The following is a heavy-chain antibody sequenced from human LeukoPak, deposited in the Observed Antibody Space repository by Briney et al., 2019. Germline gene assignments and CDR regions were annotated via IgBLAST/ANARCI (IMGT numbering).Heavy chain of an antibody. CDR1: GFTGSSNY. V-gene: IGHV3-66*01. CDR3: GSRDKGYYYGLDV. D-gene: IGHD5-24*01. Sequence: PGGSMRLSCVASGFTGSSNYMSWVRQAPGKGLEWVSIISGGGKTYYADSVKDRFTISRDNSKSTLYLQMKGLRAEDTAVYYCGSRDKGYYYGLDVWGQGTTVTVSS. J-gene: IGHJ6*02. CDR2: ISGGGKT.